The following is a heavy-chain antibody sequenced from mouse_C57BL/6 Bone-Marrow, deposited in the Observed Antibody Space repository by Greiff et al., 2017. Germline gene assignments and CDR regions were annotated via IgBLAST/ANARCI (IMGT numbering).Heavy chain of an antibody. V-gene: IGHV5-6*01. CDR2: ISSGGSYT. J-gene: IGHJ3*01. Sequence: EVQLVESGGDLVKPGGSLKLSCAASGFTFSSYGMSWVRQTPDKRLEWVATISSGGSYTYYPDSVKGRLTITRDKAKNNLYLQMSSLKAEDTAMYYCARPNWAWFAYWGQGTLVTVSA. CDR1: GFTFSSYG. CDR3: ARPNWAWFAY. D-gene: IGHD4-1*01.